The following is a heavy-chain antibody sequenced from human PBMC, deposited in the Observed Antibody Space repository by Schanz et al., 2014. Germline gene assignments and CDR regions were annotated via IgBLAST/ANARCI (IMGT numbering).Heavy chain of an antibody. CDR1: GFTFSSYW. Sequence: EVQLVESGGGLVKPGGSLRLSCAASGFTFSSYWMHWVRQAPGRGLEWVSSISTSGTYMYIADSLKGRLTISRDNAKNSLFLQMNSLRPEDTAVYYCARGRVLESWGQGTLVTVSS. D-gene: IGHD1-1*01. J-gene: IGHJ5*02. V-gene: IGHV3-21*01. CDR3: ARGRVLES. CDR2: ISTSGTYM.